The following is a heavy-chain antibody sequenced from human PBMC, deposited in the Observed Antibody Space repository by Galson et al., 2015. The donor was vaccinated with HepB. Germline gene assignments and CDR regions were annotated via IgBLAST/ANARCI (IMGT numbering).Heavy chain of an antibody. V-gene: IGHV3-11*01. CDR3: AILDSSSSDAFDI. J-gene: IGHJ3*02. Sequence: SLRLSCAASGFTFSDYCMSWIRQAPGKGLEWVSYISSSGSTIYYADSVKGRFTISRDNAKNSLYLQMNSLRAEDTAVYYCAILDSSSSDAFDIWGQGTMVTVSS. D-gene: IGHD6-13*01. CDR1: GFTFSDYC. CDR2: ISSSGSTI.